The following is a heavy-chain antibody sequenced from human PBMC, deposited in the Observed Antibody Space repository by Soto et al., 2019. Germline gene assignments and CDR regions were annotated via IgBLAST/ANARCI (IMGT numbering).Heavy chain of an antibody. Sequence: ASVKVSCKASGYTFTGYYMHWVRQAPGQRLEWMGWINPNSGGTNYAQKFQGWVTMTRDTSISTAYMELNSLRPDDTAMYYCARDGVSSTEYTWNYGTYFDYWGQGALVTVSS. D-gene: IGHD1-7*01. CDR2: INPNSGGT. CDR1: GYTFTGYY. V-gene: IGHV1-2*04. J-gene: IGHJ4*02. CDR3: ARDGVSSTEYTWNYGTYFDY.